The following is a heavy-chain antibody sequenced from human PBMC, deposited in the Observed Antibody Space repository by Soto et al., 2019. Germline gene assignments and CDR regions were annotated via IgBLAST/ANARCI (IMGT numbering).Heavy chain of an antibody. CDR3: ARQNFIAAASRDAFDI. J-gene: IGHJ3*02. V-gene: IGHV5-51*01. Sequence: LGESLKISCKGSGYSFTSYWVGWVRQMPGKGLEWTGIIYPGDSDTRYSPPFQGQVTISADKSISTAYLQWSSLKASDTAMYYCARQNFIAAASRDAFDIWGQGTMVTVSS. CDR2: IYPGDSDT. CDR1: GYSFTSYW. D-gene: IGHD6-13*01.